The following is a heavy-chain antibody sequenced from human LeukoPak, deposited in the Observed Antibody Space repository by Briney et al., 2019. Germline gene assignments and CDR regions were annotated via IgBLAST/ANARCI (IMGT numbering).Heavy chain of an antibody. Sequence: SSETLSLTCTVSGGSISSSSYYWGWIRQPPGKGLEWIGSIYYSGSTYYNPSLKSRVTISVDTSKNQFSLKLSSVTAADTAVYYCARVDFYYYYIDVWGKGTTVTVSS. J-gene: IGHJ6*03. CDR3: ARVDFYYYYIDV. CDR1: GGSISSSSYY. V-gene: IGHV4-39*07. CDR2: IYYSGST.